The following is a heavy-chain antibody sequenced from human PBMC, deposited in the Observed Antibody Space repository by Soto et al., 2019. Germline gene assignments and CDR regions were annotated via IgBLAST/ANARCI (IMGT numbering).Heavy chain of an antibody. CDR1: GFTFSSYA. Sequence: EVQLLESGGGLVQPGGSLRLSCAASGFTFSSYAMSWVRQAPGKGLEWGSAISGSGGSTYYADSVKGRFTISRDNSKNTLYLQMNSLRAEDTAVYYCAKGDYGSGSYPSPFDHWGQGTLVPVSS. J-gene: IGHJ4*02. CDR3: AKGDYGSGSYPSPFDH. V-gene: IGHV3-23*01. CDR2: ISGSGGST. D-gene: IGHD3-10*01.